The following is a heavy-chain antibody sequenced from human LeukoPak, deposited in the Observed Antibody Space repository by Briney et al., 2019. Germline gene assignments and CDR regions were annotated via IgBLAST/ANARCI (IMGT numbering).Heavy chain of an antibody. V-gene: IGHV3-74*01. D-gene: IGHD1-26*01. CDR2: INEDGSTT. CDR3: VRDLGGRSGH. J-gene: IGHJ4*02. Sequence: GGSLRLSCAASGFTFSSNWMHWVRQAPGKGLVWVSRINEDGSTTNYADSVKGRSTIFRDNAKNTLYPQMNSLGAEDTAVYYCVRDLGGRSGHWGQGTLVTVSS. CDR1: GFTFSSNW.